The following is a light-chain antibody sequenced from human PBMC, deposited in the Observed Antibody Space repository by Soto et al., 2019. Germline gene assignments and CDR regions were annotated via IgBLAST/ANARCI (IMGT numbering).Light chain of an antibody. V-gene: IGKV1-33*01. J-gene: IGKJ5*01. CDR2: DAS. CDR1: QDINIY. CDR3: QQYDILPIT. Sequence: DIQMTQSPSSLFASVGDRVTITCQATQDINIYLNLYQQKPGKAPNLLIYDASNLEIGVPLRFSGSGSGTHFTFTISSLQTEDIGTYYCQQYDILPITFGRGTRLEI.